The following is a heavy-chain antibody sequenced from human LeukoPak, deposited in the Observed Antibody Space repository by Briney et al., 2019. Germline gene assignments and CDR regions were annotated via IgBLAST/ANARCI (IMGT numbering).Heavy chain of an antibody. CDR1: GDSISSGGNY. Sequence: SQTLSLTCAVSGDSISSGGNYWTWIRHYPGKGVDWIGYIYNSGSTYYNPSLKSRVSISGDTSKNQFSLRLSSVTAADTAVFYCAKVVGTVVTNWGQGTLVTASS. D-gene: IGHD4-23*01. CDR2: IYNSGST. V-gene: IGHV4-31*11. CDR3: AKVVGTVVTN. J-gene: IGHJ4*02.